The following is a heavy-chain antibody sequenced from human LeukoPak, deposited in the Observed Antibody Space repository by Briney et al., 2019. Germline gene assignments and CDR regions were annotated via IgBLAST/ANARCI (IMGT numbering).Heavy chain of an antibody. CDR3: ARGPILLWLHNGMDV. Sequence: GRSLRLSCTASGFIFADHAMSWVRQAPGKGLECVGFIRSKAYGGTTEYGASVRDRFTISRDDSNGIAYLQMNNLKSEDTAVYYCARGPILLWLHNGMDVWGKGTTVTVSS. CDR1: GFIFADHA. V-gene: IGHV3-49*04. J-gene: IGHJ6*04. D-gene: IGHD2/OR15-2a*01. CDR2: IRSKAYGGTT.